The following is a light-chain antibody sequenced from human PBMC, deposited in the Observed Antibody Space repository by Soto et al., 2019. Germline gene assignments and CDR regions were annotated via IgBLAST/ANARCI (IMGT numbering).Light chain of an antibody. CDR3: QQYGSSPWT. CDR1: QNINNSF. Sequence: EIVLTQSPCTLSLSPGERATISCRASQNINNSFLAWYQKTPGQATLFLIHVASTRDTGIPARFSASGSGTDFTLSISSLEPEDFAVYYCQQYGSSPWTFGQGTKVEIK. J-gene: IGKJ1*01. CDR2: VAS. V-gene: IGKV3-20*01.